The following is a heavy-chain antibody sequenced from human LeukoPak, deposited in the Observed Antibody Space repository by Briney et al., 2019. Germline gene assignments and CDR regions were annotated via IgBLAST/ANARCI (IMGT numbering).Heavy chain of an antibody. V-gene: IGHV3-30*18. CDR1: GFTFSSYG. D-gene: IGHD6-13*01. CDR3: AKVGSIAAAGIFDY. CDR2: ISYDGSNK. Sequence: PGRSLRLSCAASGFTFSSYGMHWVRQAPGKGLEWVAVISYDGSNKYYADSVKGRFTISRDNSKNTLYLQMNSLRAEDTAVYYCAKVGSIAAAGIFDYWGQGTLVTVSS. J-gene: IGHJ4*02.